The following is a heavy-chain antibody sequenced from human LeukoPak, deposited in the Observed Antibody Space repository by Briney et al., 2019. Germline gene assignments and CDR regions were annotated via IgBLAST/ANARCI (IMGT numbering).Heavy chain of an antibody. Sequence: SETLSLTCTVSDGSLTNYDWSWVRQPPGKGLEFIGHVHYSGTANYNPSLRSRVTISIDKSKKHFFLKLKSVTAADAAVYYCARGYGDFRVEGRYFHSWGQGTLVTVSS. D-gene: IGHD4-17*01. V-gene: IGHV4-59*01. CDR3: ARGYGDFRVEGRYFHS. J-gene: IGHJ4*02. CDR2: VHYSGTA. CDR1: DGSLTNYD.